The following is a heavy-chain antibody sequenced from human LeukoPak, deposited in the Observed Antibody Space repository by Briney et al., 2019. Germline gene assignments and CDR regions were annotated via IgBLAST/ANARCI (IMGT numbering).Heavy chain of an antibody. J-gene: IGHJ4*02. CDR1: GFTFSNAW. V-gene: IGHV3-74*01. CDR3: ANFLRFGYYEGY. Sequence: PGGSLRLSCAASGFTFSNAWMHWVRHAPGEGLVWVSRINSDGSSTTYADSVRGRFTISRDNSKNTLYLQMNSLKAEDTAVYYCANFLRFGYYEGYWGQGTLVTVSS. D-gene: IGHD3-10*01. CDR2: INSDGSST.